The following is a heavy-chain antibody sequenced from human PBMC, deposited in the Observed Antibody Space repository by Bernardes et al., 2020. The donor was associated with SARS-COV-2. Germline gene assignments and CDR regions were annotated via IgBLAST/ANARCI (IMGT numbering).Heavy chain of an antibody. Sequence: GSLRLSCAAFGLTFRIYWMHWVRQAPGKGLVWVSRISTDWSSTTYADSVKGRFTLSRDNAKNTLYLQMNSLSAEDTAVYYCARPGRPGAYYLDYWSQGTLVTVSS. D-gene: IGHD3-10*01. CDR2: ISTDWSST. J-gene: IGHJ4*02. CDR1: GLTFRIYW. V-gene: IGHV3-74*01. CDR3: ARPGRPGAYYLDY.